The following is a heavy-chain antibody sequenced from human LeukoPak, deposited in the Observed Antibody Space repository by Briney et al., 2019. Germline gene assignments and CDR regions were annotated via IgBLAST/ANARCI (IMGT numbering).Heavy chain of an antibody. Sequence: ASVKVSCKASGYTFTSYGISWVRQAPGQGLEWMGWISAYNGNTNYAQKLQGRVTMTTDTSTSTAYMELRSLGSDDTAVYYCATFSGSYYTGAFDIWGRGTMVTVSS. CDR3: ATFSGSYYTGAFDI. D-gene: IGHD1-26*01. J-gene: IGHJ3*02. V-gene: IGHV1-18*01. CDR2: ISAYNGNT. CDR1: GYTFTSYG.